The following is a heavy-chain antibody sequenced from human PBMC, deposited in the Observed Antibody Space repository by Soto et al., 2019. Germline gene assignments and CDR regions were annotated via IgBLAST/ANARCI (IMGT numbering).Heavy chain of an antibody. V-gene: IGHV4-4*02. CDR3: ASLGYCSFGSCYEGFFSDYYYYGMDV. J-gene: IGHJ6*02. CDR1: GASSSPGKC. D-gene: IGHD2-15*01. CDR2: IFQSGIS. Sequence: SGTLSVISDASGASSSPGKCWSRARRPPGKEQERIGEIFQSGISNYDPSLKSRVTISVDKSKNQFSLRLSSVTAADTALYYCASLGYCSFGSCYEGFFSDYYYYGMDVWGQVTTFTVSS.